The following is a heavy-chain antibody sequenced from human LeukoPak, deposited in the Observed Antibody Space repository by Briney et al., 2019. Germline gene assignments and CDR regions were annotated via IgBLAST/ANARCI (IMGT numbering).Heavy chain of an antibody. Sequence: ASETLSLTCTVSGGSISSYYWSWIRQPPGKGLEWIRYIYYSGSTNYNPSLKSRVTISVDTSKNQFSLKLSSVTAADTAVYYCARYLRMGTGTMAYDYWGQGTLVTVSS. J-gene: IGHJ4*02. D-gene: IGHD1-14*01. CDR1: GGSISSYY. V-gene: IGHV4-59*01. CDR3: ARYLRMGTGTMAYDY. CDR2: IYYSGST.